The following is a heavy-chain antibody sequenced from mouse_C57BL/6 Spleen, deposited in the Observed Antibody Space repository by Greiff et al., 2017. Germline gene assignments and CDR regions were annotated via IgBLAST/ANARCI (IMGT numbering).Heavy chain of an antibody. CDR3: ARLGTMVVATGAMDY. CDR1: GYTFTSYW. CDR2: IDPSDSYT. D-gene: IGHD1-1*01. Sequence: QVQLQQPGAELVKPGASVKLSCKASGYTFTSYWMQWVKQRPGQGLAWIGEIDPSDSYTNYNQKFKGKATLTVDPSSRTAYMQLSSLPSEDAAGEYCARLGTMVVATGAMDYWGQGTSGTVSS. V-gene: IGHV1-50*01. J-gene: IGHJ4*01.